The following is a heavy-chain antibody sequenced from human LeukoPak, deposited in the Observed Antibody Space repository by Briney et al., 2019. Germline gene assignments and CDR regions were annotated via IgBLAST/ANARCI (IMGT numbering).Heavy chain of an antibody. CDR3: ARDSSGPAF. CDR1: GFSVSNSY. J-gene: IGHJ4*02. V-gene: IGHV3-53*01. Sequence: GGSLRLSCAASGFSVSNSYMSWVRQAPGKGLDWVSVIYSGGGTFHSDSVKGRFTVSGDYSKNTLYLQMNNLRAGDTAVYYCARDSSGPAFWGQGTLVTVSS. CDR2: IYSGGGT. D-gene: IGHD3-22*01.